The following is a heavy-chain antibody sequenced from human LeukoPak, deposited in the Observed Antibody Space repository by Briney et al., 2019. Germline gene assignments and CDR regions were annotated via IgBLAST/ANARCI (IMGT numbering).Heavy chain of an antibody. V-gene: IGHV3-23*01. Sequence: GGSLRLSCAASGFTFSSYAMIWVRQAPGKGLEWVSGISTSAITTYYADSVKGRFTISRDNSKNTLYMQMNSLRAEDTAVYYCAPRVVINDAFDIWGQGTVVTVSS. J-gene: IGHJ3*02. D-gene: IGHD3-3*01. CDR1: GFTFSSYA. CDR3: APRVVINDAFDI. CDR2: ISTSAITT.